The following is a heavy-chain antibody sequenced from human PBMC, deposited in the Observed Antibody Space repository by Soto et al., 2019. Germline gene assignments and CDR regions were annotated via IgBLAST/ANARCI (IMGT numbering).Heavy chain of an antibody. Sequence: EVQLLESGGGLVQPGGSLRLSCAASGFTFSSYAMRWVRQAPGKGLEWVSAIRGSGGSTYYADSVEGRFTISRDNSKNMVYLPMNRLRAEDTAVYYCARRGSGSYCDYWGQGTLVTDSS. CDR3: ARRGSGSYCDY. J-gene: IGHJ4*02. CDR1: GFTFSSYA. V-gene: IGHV3-23*01. CDR2: IRGSGGST. D-gene: IGHD1-26*01.